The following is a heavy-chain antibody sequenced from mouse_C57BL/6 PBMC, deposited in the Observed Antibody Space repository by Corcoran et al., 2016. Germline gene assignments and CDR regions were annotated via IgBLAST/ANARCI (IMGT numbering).Heavy chain of an antibody. J-gene: IGHJ2*01. CDR3: ARYSPKVPFDY. V-gene: IGHV9-3*01. CDR2: INTYSGVP. CDR1: GYTFTTYG. Sequence: QIQLVQSGPELKKPGETVKISCKASGYTFTTYGMSWVKQAPGKGLKWMGWINTYSGVPTYADDFKGRFAFSLETSASTAYLQINNLKNEDTATYFCARYSPKVPFDYWGQGTTLTVSS.